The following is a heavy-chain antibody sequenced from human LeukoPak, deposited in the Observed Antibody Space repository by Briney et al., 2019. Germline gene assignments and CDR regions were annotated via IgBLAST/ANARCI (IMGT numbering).Heavy chain of an antibody. D-gene: IGHD2-21*02. CDR1: GRSLSGYY. V-gene: IGHV4-34*01. CDR2: TNQSGST. J-gene: IGHJ6*02. CDR3: ARGGVMTAILRRYYGMDV. Sequence: SETRSLTSALYGRSLSGYYWRWVRQPAGKGREWIGETNQSGSTNYHPSLKSRATIPVNTPKNQSSLNLSCVTATDPAGYYWARGGVMTAILRRYYGMDVWGQGTKVTVS.